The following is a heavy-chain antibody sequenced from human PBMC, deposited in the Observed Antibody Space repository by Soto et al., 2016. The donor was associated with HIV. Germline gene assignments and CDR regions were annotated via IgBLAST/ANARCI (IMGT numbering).Heavy chain of an antibody. J-gene: IGHJ5*02. CDR3: ARGLRDCSSTSCPLRFDP. V-gene: IGHV1-8*03. CDR2: MNPNSGNT. Sequence: QLVQSGTEVKKPGASVKVSCKASGYTFTDYDINWVRQATGQGLEWMGWMNPNSGNTGYAQKFQGRVTITRNTPISTAYMELSSLRSEDTAVYYCARGLRDCSSTSCPLRFDPWGQGTLVTVSS. CDR1: GYTFTDYD. D-gene: IGHD2-2*01.